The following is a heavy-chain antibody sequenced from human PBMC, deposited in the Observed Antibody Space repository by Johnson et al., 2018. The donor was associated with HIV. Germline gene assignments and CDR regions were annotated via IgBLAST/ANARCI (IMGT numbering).Heavy chain of an antibody. CDR3: ASATVMATLSLGPWYPFDI. CDR2: IYSGGST. CDR1: GFTFSSYW. V-gene: IGHV3-66*01. J-gene: IGHJ3*02. Sequence: VQLVESGGGLVQPGGSLRLSCAASGFTFSSYWMHWVRQAPGKGLVWVSVIYSGGSTYYADSVKGRFPISRDNSKNTLYLQINSLRAEDTAVYYCASATVMATLSLGPWYPFDIWGQGTMVTVSS. D-gene: IGHD5-24*01.